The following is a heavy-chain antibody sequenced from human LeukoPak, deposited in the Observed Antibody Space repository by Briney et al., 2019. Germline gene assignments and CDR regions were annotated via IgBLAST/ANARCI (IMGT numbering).Heavy chain of an antibody. Sequence: ASVKVSCKASGYTFTSYYMHWMRQAPGQGLEWMGIINPSGGSTSYAQKFQGRVTMTRDTSTSTVYMELSSLRSEDAAVYYCAREACRRCRDTAMVRLYGMDVWGQGTTVTVSS. V-gene: IGHV1-46*01. D-gene: IGHD5-18*01. CDR2: INPSGGST. J-gene: IGHJ6*02. CDR3: AREACRRCRDTAMVRLYGMDV. CDR1: GYTFTSYY.